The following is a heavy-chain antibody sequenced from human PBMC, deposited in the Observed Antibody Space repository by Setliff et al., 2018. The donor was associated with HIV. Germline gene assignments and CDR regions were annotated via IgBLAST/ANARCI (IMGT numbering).Heavy chain of an antibody. V-gene: IGHV5-51*01. CDR3: VRLNRGSTWSIASDRGFFDP. CDR2: VYPGDSDS. CDR1: GYIFTHYW. Sequence: PGESLKISCKAFGYIFTHYWIGWVRQMPGKGLEWMGFVYPGDSDSRYSPSLQGQVTISADTSLKTAHLQWSSLKASDTATYFCVRLNRGSTWSIASDRGFFDPWGQGTLVTVSS. D-gene: IGHD3-10*01. J-gene: IGHJ5*02.